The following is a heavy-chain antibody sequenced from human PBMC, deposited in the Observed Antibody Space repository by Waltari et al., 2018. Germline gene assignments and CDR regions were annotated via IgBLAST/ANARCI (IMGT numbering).Heavy chain of an antibody. CDR3: ADLWFGDRDAFDI. J-gene: IGHJ3*02. Sequence: EVQLVQSGAEVKKPGATVKISCKASGYTFTDYYMHWVQRAPGKGLEWMGRVDPEDGETIYAEKFQGRVTITADKSTDTAYMELSSLRSEDTAVYYCADLWFGDRDAFDIWGQGIMVTVSS. D-gene: IGHD3-10*01. CDR2: VDPEDGET. V-gene: IGHV1-69-2*01. CDR1: GYTFTDYY.